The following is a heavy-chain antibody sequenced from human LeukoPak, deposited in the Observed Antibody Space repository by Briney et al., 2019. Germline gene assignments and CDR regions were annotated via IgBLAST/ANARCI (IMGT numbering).Heavy chain of an antibody. D-gene: IGHD3-3*01. J-gene: IGHJ4*02. V-gene: IGHV6-1*01. CDR3: RRETDFGVVTN. CDR2: TYYRSQQWHS. CDR1: GDSVSSNGAS. Sequence: SQTLSLTCAISGDSVSSNGASWNWIRQSPARGLEWLGRTYYRSQQWHSDYAPSVKGRITLNPDTSKNQFSLQLNSVTPEDTAVYNCRRETDFGVVTNCGQGTLVTVSS.